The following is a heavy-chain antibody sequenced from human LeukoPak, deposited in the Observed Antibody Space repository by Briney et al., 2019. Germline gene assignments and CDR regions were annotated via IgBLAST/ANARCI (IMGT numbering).Heavy chain of an antibody. V-gene: IGHV1-69*05. CDR1: GGTFSSYA. Sequence: ASVKVSCKASGGTFSSYAISWVRQAPGQGLEWMGGIIPIFGTANYAQKFQGRVTITTDESTSTAYMELSSLRSEDTAVYYCARKEVGAAESWFDPWGQGTLVTVSS. J-gene: IGHJ5*02. CDR3: ARKEVGAAESWFDP. D-gene: IGHD1-26*01. CDR2: IIPIFGTA.